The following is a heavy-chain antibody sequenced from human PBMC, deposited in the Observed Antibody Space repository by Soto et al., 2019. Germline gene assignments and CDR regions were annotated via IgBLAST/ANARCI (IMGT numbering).Heavy chain of an antibody. CDR2: ISAYNGNT. CDR3: ERDNGFGEADV. J-gene: IGHJ6*02. D-gene: IGHD3-10*01. CDR1: GYTFTSYG. Sequence: QVQLVQSGAEVKKPGASVKVSCKASGYTFTSYGITWVRQAPGQGLEWMGWISAYNGNTNYEQKLQARATMTRDTSTTTAYMDLRSLRSDDTAVCYFERDNGFGEADVWGPGTTVTVSS. V-gene: IGHV1-18*01.